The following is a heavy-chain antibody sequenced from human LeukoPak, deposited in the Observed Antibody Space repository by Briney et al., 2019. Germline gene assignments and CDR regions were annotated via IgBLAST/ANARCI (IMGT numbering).Heavy chain of an antibody. CDR1: GYSISSGYY. V-gene: IGHV4-38-2*02. CDR3: ARLDYYGSGRSDY. J-gene: IGHJ4*02. CDR2: IHYSGST. D-gene: IGHD3-10*01. Sequence: PSETLSLTCTVSGYSISSGYYWGWIRQPPGQGLAWIGIIHYSGSTYYNPSLKSRVTISVDTSKNQFSLKLSSVTAADTAVYYCARLDYYGSGRSDYWGQGTLVTVSS.